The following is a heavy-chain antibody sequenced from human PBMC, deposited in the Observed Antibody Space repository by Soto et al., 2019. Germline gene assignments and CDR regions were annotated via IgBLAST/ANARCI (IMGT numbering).Heavy chain of an antibody. CDR3: ARRLDYYDSSGSLHNWFDP. CDR1: GGSISSSSYY. Sequence: SETLSLTCTVSGGSISSSSYYWGWIRQPPGKGLKWIGSIYYSGSTYYNPSLKSRVTISVDTSKNQFSLKLSSVTAADTAVYYCARRLDYYDSSGSLHNWFDPWGQGTLVTVSS. V-gene: IGHV4-39*01. D-gene: IGHD3-22*01. CDR2: IYYSGST. J-gene: IGHJ5*02.